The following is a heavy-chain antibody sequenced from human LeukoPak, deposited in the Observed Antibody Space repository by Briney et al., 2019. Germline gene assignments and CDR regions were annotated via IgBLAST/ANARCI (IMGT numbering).Heavy chain of an antibody. D-gene: IGHD7-27*01. CDR3: AKENWAYYYYGMDV. CDR2: ISWNSGSI. Sequence: GRSLRLSCAASGFTFDDYAMHWVRQAPGKGLEWVSGISWNSGSIGYGDSVKGRFTISRDNAKNSLYLQMNSLRAEDTALYYCAKENWAYYYYGMDVWGQGTTVTVSS. CDR1: GFTFDDYA. V-gene: IGHV3-9*01. J-gene: IGHJ6*02.